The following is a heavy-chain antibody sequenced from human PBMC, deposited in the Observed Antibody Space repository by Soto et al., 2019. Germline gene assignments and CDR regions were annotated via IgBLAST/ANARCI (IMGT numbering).Heavy chain of an antibody. D-gene: IGHD5-12*01. J-gene: IGHJ4*02. CDR1: DGSISSYS. V-gene: IGHV4-59*01. CDR3: AREGNLGRWLQPLDF. Sequence: SETLSLTCTVSDGSISSYSWSWVRQPPGKGLEWIGNIHYNGNTKYNPSLKSRVSMSVDTSKNQFSLRLISVTAADTAKYFCAREGNLGRWLQPLDFWGQGTLVTVSS. CDR2: IHYNGNT.